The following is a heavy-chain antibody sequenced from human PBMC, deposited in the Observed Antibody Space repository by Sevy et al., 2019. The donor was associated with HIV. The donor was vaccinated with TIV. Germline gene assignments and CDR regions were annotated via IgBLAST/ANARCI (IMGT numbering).Heavy chain of an antibody. CDR1: GFTFSSYG. CDR2: ISYDGSNK. J-gene: IGHJ4*02. CDR3: AKAYHNAQTHVYDSSGYCLDY. Sequence: GGSVRLSCAASGFTFSSYGMHWVRQAPGKGLEWVAVISYDGSNKYYADSVKGRFTISRDNSKNTLYLQMNSLRAEDTAVYYCAKAYHNAQTHVYDSSGYCLDYWGQGTLVTVSS. V-gene: IGHV3-30*18. D-gene: IGHD3-22*01.